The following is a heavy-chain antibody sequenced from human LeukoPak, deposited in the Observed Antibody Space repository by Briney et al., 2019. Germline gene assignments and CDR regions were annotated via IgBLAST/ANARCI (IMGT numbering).Heavy chain of an antibody. CDR1: GDSITGYY. J-gene: IGHJ4*02. D-gene: IGHD4-11*01. CDR2: IYYSGST. V-gene: IGHV4-59*01. Sequence: SETLSLTCTVSGDSITGYYWGWIRQPPGKGLEWIGYIYYSGSTNYNPSLKSRVTISVDTSKNQFSLKLSSVTAADTAVYYCARQDYSNPLLFDYWGQGTLVTVSS. CDR3: ARQDYSNPLLFDY.